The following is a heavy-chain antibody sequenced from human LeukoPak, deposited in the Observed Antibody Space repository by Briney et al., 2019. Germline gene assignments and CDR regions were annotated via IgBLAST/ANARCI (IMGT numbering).Heavy chain of an antibody. J-gene: IGHJ5*02. CDR2: IHSTRST. Sequence: PSETLSLTCSVSGGSVSGYYWTWIRQPPGKGLEWIGYIHSTRSTNDNPSLKGRVAMSVDTSKNQFSLSLSSVTAADTAVYYCAKIGSGGAWFDPWGQGILVIVSS. CDR1: GGSVSGYY. V-gene: IGHV4-4*08. CDR3: AKIGSGGAWFDP. D-gene: IGHD2-2*03.